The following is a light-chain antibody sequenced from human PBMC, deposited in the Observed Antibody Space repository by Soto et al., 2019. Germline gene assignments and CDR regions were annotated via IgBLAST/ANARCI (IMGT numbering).Light chain of an antibody. J-gene: IGLJ1*01. Sequence: QSVLTXPASVSGSPGQAITISCSGSSSDVGAHNFVSWYQHHPGKAPKLMIYEVSNRPSGVSNRFSGSKSGNTASLTISGLQAEDEADYYCNSYTSSNTYVFGSGTKVTVL. CDR2: EVS. CDR3: NSYTSSNTYV. CDR1: SSDVGAHNF. V-gene: IGLV2-14*01.